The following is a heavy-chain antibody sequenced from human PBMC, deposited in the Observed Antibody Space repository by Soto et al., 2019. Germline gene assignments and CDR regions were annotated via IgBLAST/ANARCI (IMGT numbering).Heavy chain of an antibody. V-gene: IGHV3-30*18. D-gene: IGHD3-22*01. CDR1: GLTFSSYG. CDR3: AQDTYYHDTSGYYTFDY. J-gene: IGHJ4*02. CDR2: ISYDGRNK. Sequence: PGGSLRLSCAASGLTFSSYGMHWVRQAPGRGLEWVAGISYDGRNKYYVDSVKGRFTISRDNSKNTLDLQMNSLIVEDTAVFYCAQDTYYHDTSGYYTFDYWGQGTLVTVSS.